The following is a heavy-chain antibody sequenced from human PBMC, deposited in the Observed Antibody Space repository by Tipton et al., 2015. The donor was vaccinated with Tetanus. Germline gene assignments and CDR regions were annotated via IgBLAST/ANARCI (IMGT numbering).Heavy chain of an antibody. Sequence: TLSLTCTVSGDSISSSGYYWGWIRQPPGKGLEWIGSIYHTGNTYYNPSLKSRATVSVDTAKNQFSLMLSSVTSRDTAVYYCATVPTIAVTGTALGGYWGQRTLVTVSS. CDR2: IYHTGNT. V-gene: IGHV4-39*01. D-gene: IGHD6-19*01. CDR3: ATVPTIAVTGTALGGY. CDR1: GDSISSSGYY. J-gene: IGHJ4*02.